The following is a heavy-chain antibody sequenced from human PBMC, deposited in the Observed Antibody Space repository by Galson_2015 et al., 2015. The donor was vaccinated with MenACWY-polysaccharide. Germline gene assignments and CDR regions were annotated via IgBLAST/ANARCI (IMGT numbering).Heavy chain of an antibody. Sequence: TLSLTCAVSGASISSGSHYWSWSRQYPGKSLEWIAYIYYNGRGNYNPSLRSRVTISVDMSKNQFSLNLNSVTAADTAVYFCAGIPATETSFGWFDPWGQGTLVTVSS. V-gene: IGHV4-31*11. CDR1: GASISSGSHY. D-gene: IGHD4-17*01. J-gene: IGHJ5*02. CDR2: IYYNGRG. CDR3: AGIPATETSFGWFDP.